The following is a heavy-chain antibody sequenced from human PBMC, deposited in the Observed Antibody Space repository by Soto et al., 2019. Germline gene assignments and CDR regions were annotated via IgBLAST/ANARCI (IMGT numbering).Heavy chain of an antibody. CDR3: ASSYGSGSYALDY. Sequence: GGSLRLSCAASGFTFSDYYMSWIRQAPGKGLEWVSYISSSGSTIYYADSVKGRFTISRENTKNSLYLQMNSLRAEDTAVYYCASSYGSGSYALDYWGQGTLVTVSS. V-gene: IGHV3-11*01. J-gene: IGHJ4*02. D-gene: IGHD3-10*01. CDR1: GFTFSDYY. CDR2: ISSSGSTI.